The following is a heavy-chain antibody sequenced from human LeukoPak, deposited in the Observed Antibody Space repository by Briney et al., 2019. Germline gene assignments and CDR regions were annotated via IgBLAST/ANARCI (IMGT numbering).Heavy chain of an antibody. CDR2: IYTSGST. J-gene: IGHJ6*03. D-gene: IGHD3-3*02. Sequence: PSQTLSLTCTVSGGSISSGSYYWSWIRQPAGKGLEWIGRIYTSGSTNYNPSLKSRVTISVDTSKNQFSLKLSSVTAADTAVYYCARRASFSTHPYYYYMDVWGKGTTVTVSS. V-gene: IGHV4-61*02. CDR1: GGSISSGSYY. CDR3: ARRASFSTHPYYYYMDV.